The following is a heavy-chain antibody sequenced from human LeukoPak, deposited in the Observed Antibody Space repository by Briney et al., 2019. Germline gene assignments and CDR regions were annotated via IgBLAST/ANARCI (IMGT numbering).Heavy chain of an antibody. Sequence: PGGSLRLSCAASGFTFSTSWMHWVRQAPGKGLVWVSRIDGDGSRTSYADSVKGRFTISRDNAKNALYLQTNSLRAEDTAMYYCARASNYFDSRGLHWFDPWGQGTLVTVSS. CDR3: ARASNYFDSRGLHWFDP. CDR1: GFTFSTSW. D-gene: IGHD3-22*01. CDR2: IDGDGSRT. J-gene: IGHJ5*02. V-gene: IGHV3-74*01.